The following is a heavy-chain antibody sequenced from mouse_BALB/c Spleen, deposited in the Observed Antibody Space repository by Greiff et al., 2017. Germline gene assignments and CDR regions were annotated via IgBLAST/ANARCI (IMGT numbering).Heavy chain of an antibody. Sequence: VQLQESGAELVRPGSSVKISCKASGYAFSSYWMNWVKQRPGQGLEWIGQIYPGDGDTNYNGKFKGKATLTADKSSSTAYMQLSSLTSEDSAVYFCARYYGSSPFAYWGQGTLVTVSA. CDR1: GYAFSSYW. CDR3: ARYYGSSPFAY. J-gene: IGHJ3*01. D-gene: IGHD1-1*01. CDR2: IYPGDGDT. V-gene: IGHV1-80*01.